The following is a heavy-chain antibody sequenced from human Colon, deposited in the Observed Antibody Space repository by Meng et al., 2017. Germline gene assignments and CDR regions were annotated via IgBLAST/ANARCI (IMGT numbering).Heavy chain of an antibody. CDR2: NYYSGST. D-gene: IGHD3-16*02. Sequence: QVRLLVAGLGLVKPSENLSRPCSVSGGSISTYYWSWIRQPPGQGLEWIGNNYYSGSTNYNPFLASRVTISVDSSKNQFSLKLSSVTAADTAVYYCARHQNGGTYPLDYWGQGTLVTVSS. V-gene: IGHV4-59*08. J-gene: IGHJ4*02. CDR3: ARHQNGGTYPLDY. CDR1: GGSISTYY.